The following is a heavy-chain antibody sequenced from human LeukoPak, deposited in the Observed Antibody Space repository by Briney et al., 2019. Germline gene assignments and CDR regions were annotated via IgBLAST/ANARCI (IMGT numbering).Heavy chain of an antibody. CDR1: GFTFSSIW. V-gene: IGHV3-74*01. CDR3: ARSNQADDY. D-gene: IGHD1-14*01. Sequence: PGVSLRLSCAASGFTFSSIWMHWVRHVPGKGLVWVARINPGGSSITYADSVKGRFTISRDNAKNTLYLQMDSLRAEDTGVYYCARSNQADDYWGQGTLVTVSS. CDR2: INPGGSSI. J-gene: IGHJ4*02.